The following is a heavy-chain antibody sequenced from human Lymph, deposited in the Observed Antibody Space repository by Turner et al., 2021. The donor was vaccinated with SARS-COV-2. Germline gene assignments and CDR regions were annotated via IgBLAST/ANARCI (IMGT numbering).Heavy chain of an antibody. J-gene: IGHJ2*01. CDR3: ARDQYYDSSGYYFFRASYFDL. CDR1: RFTFNTYE. V-gene: IGHV3-48*03. Sequence: EVQLVESGGGLVQPGGSLILSCAASRFTFNTYEMNWVRPAPGKGLEWVSYISSSGGTIYYADSVKGRFTISRDNAKNSLYLQMNSLRAEDTAVYYCARDQYYDSSGYYFFRASYFDLWGRGTLVTVSS. CDR2: ISSSGGTI. D-gene: IGHD3-22*01.